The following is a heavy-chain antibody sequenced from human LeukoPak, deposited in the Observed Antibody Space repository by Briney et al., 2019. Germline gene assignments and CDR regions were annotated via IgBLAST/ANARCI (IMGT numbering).Heavy chain of an antibody. CDR1: GYTFTDYY. CDR2: VDPEDGET. J-gene: IGHJ6*03. CDR3: ATGLLRFLEWSNYYYMDV. V-gene: IGHV1-69-2*01. Sequence: ASVKISRKVSGYTFTDYYMHWVPQAPGKGLEWMGLVDPEDGETIYAEKFQGRVTITADTSTDTAYMELSSLRSEDTAVYYCATGLLRFLEWSNYYYMDVWGKGTTVTVSS. D-gene: IGHD3-3*01.